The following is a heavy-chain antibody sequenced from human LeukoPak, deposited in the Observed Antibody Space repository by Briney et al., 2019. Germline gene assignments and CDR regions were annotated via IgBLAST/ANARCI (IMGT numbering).Heavy chain of an antibody. V-gene: IGHV3-43D*03. CDR2: ISWDGGST. D-gene: IGHD4-17*01. CDR1: GFTFDDYA. J-gene: IGHJ4*02. CDR3: AKDMGDYGIDY. Sequence: GGSLRLSCAASGFTFDDYAMHWVRQAPGKGLEWVSLISWDGGSTYYADSVKGRFTISRDNSKNSLYLQMNSLRAEDTAFYYCAKDMGDYGIDYWGQGTLVTVSS.